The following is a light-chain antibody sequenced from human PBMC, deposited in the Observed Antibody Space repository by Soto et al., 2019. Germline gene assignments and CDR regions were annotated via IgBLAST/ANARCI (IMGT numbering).Light chain of an antibody. CDR1: QSISSW. V-gene: IGKV1-5*03. CDR2: KAS. J-gene: IGKJ1*01. CDR3: QQYNDNWT. Sequence: DIQMTQSPSTLSAAVGDRVTITCRASQSISSWLAWYQQKPGKAPKLLIYKASTLQSGVPSRFSGSGSGTEFTLAISSLQPDDSATYSCQQYNDNWTFGQGTKVDIK.